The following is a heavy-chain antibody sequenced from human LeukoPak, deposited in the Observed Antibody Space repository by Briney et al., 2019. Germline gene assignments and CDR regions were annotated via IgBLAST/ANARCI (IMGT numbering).Heavy chain of an antibody. V-gene: IGHV3-7*03. Sequence: GGSLRLSCAASGFTFSDYYMGWIRQAPGKGLEWVASLNEDGSEKYYVDSVKGRFTISRDNAQKSLYLEMKSLSAKDTAVYYCARAVTSTEGYWGQGTLVTVSS. J-gene: IGHJ4*02. CDR3: ARAVTSTEGY. CDR1: GFTFSDYY. CDR2: LNEDGSEK.